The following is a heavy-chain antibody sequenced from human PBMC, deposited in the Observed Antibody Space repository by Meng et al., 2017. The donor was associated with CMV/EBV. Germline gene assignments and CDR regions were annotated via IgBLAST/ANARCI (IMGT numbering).Heavy chain of an antibody. D-gene: IGHD2-2*01. CDR3: ARDLKGGYCSSTSCYPNYYYGMDV. Sequence: GESLKISCAASGFTFSSYSMNWVRQAPGKGLEWVSYISSSSTIYYADSVKGRFTISRDNAKNSLYLQMNSLRAEDTAVYYCARDLKGGYCSSTSCYPNYYYGMDVWGQGTTVTVSS. V-gene: IGHV3-48*04. CDR2: ISSSSTI. CDR1: GFTFSSYS. J-gene: IGHJ6*02.